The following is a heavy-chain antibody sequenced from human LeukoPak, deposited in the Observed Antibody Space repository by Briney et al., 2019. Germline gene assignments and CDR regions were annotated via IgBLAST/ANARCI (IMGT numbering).Heavy chain of an antibody. J-gene: IGHJ4*02. CDR3: ARGDGYDYFNY. Sequence: SETLSLTCTVSGDFFSSYYWNWIRQPAGKGLEWIGRIYTSGSTNYNPSLKSRVTMSVDTSKNQFSLKLISVSAADTAVYFCARGDGYDYFNYWGQGTLVTVSS. CDR2: IYTSGST. V-gene: IGHV4-4*07. CDR1: GDFFSSYY. D-gene: IGHD5-12*01.